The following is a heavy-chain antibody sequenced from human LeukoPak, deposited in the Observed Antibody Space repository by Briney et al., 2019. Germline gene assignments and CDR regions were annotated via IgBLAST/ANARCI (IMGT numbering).Heavy chain of an antibody. CDR3: AREREVPGYFYYALDV. D-gene: IGHD1-26*01. CDR1: GFILGSFS. CDR2: ISSSATTI. J-gene: IGHJ6*02. V-gene: IGHV3-48*02. Sequence: GGSLRLSCAASGFILGSFSMNWVRQAPGKGLEWLSYISSSATTIYYADSVKGRLTTSRDNAKNSLYLQLNSLGDSDTAVYYCAREREVPGYFYYALDVWGQGTTVTVSS.